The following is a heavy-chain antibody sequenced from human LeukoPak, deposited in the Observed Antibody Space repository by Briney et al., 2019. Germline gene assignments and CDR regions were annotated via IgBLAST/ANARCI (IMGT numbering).Heavy chain of an antibody. CDR1: GFTFSSDA. CDR2: ISGSGAGT. V-gene: IGHV3-23*01. CDR3: ARGVHDYGDFPGFGY. D-gene: IGHD4-17*01. J-gene: IGHJ4*02. Sequence: GGSLRLSCSASGFTFSSDAMSWVRQAPGKGLEWVSAISGSGAGTHYADSVKGRFTISRDNSKNTLFLQMNTLRPEDTAVYYCARGVHDYGDFPGFGYWGQGTLVTVSS.